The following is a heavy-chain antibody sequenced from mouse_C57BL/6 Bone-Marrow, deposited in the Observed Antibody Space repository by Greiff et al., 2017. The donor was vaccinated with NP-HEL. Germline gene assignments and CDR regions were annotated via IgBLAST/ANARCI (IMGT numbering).Heavy chain of an antibody. CDR2: ISYDGSN. CDR1: GYSITSGYY. CDR3: ARGDVYPMDY. J-gene: IGHJ4*01. V-gene: IGHV3-6*01. Sequence: DVQLQESGPGLVKPSQSLSLTCSVTGYSITSGYYWNWIRQFPGNKLEWMGYISYDGSNNYNPSLKNRISITRDTSKNQFFLKLNSVTTEDTATYYCARGDVYPMDYWGQGTSVTVSS.